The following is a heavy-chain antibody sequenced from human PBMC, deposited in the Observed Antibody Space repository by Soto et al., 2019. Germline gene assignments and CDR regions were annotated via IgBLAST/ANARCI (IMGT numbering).Heavy chain of an antibody. CDR2: IYYSGST. V-gene: IGHV4-59*12. J-gene: IGHJ5*02. D-gene: IGHD3-10*01. CDR3: AKDLRPGLVVPTKSGFDP. Sequence: PSETLSLTCTVSGGSISSYYWSWIRQPPGKGLERIGYIYYSGSTNYNPSLKSQVTISVDTSKNQFSLKLSSVTAEDAAIYFCAKDLRPGLVVPTKSGFDPWGQGTRVTVSS. CDR1: GGSISSYY.